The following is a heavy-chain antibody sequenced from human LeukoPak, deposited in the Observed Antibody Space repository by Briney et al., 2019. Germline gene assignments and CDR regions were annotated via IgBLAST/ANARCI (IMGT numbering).Heavy chain of an antibody. Sequence: PSETLSLTCTVSGGSISSYYWSWIRQPAGKGLEWIGRIYTSGSTNYNPSLKSRVTMSVDTSKNQFSLKLSSVTAADTAVYYCASEYCSGGSCYSSWFDPWGQGTLVTVSS. J-gene: IGHJ5*02. V-gene: IGHV4-4*07. CDR1: GGSISSYY. CDR3: ASEYCSGGSCYSSWFDP. D-gene: IGHD2-15*01. CDR2: IYTSGST.